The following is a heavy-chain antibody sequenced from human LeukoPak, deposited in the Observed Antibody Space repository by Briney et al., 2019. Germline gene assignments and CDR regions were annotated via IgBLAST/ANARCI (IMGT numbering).Heavy chain of an antibody. Sequence: GGSLRLSCAASGFTFSTYAMNWVRQAPAKGLEWVSTIGGGGPITDYADSVKDRFTISRDNSKNTLYLQMNSLRAEDTAVYFCARGFLGGTDQYFDSWGQGTLVTVSS. CDR1: GFTFSTYA. V-gene: IGHV3-23*01. D-gene: IGHD6-19*01. CDR2: IGGGGPIT. J-gene: IGHJ4*02. CDR3: ARGFLGGTDQYFDS.